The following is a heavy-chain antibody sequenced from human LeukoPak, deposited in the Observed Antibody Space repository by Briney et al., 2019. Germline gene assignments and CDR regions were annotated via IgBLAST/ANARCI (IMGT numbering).Heavy chain of an antibody. CDR3: AHRPRSYGGDWFDP. CDR2: IYWDDDK. Sequence: SGPTLAKPTQTLTLTCTFSGFSVRTSGVGVGWIRQPPGKALEWLGLIYWDDDKRYTPSLKSRLTITKDTSKNQVVLTMTNMDPVDTATYYCAHRPRSYGGDWFDPWGQGTLVTVSS. V-gene: IGHV2-5*02. J-gene: IGHJ5*02. CDR1: GFSVRTSGVG. D-gene: IGHD4-23*01.